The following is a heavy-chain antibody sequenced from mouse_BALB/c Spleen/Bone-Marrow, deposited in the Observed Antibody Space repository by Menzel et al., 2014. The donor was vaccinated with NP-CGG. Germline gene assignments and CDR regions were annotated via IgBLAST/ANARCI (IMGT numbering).Heavy chain of an antibody. CDR2: INPGSGGT. CDR3: SKQTATFFDY. V-gene: IGHV1-54*03. Sequence: QVQLQQSGAELVRPGTSVKVSCKASGYAFTNYLIDWVKQRPGQGLEWIGVINPGSGGTNYNEKFKDKATLTADESSSTAYMQLSRLTSDVSAVYFWSKQTATFFDYWGQGTTLTVPS. CDR1: GYAFTNYL. J-gene: IGHJ2*01. D-gene: IGHD1-2*01.